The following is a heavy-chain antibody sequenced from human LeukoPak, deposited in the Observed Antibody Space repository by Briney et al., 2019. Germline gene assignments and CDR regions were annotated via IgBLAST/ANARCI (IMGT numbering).Heavy chain of an antibody. D-gene: IGHD4-17*01. J-gene: IGHJ1*01. Sequence: TGGSLRLSCAASGFTFSSYAMSWVRQAPGKGLEWVSAISGSGGSTYYADSVKGRFTISRDNSKNTLYLQMNSLRAEDTAVYYCAKQRGDYGDYAEYFQHWGQGTLVTVSS. CDR1: GFTFSSYA. CDR3: AKQRGDYGDYAEYFQH. V-gene: IGHV3-23*01. CDR2: ISGSGGST.